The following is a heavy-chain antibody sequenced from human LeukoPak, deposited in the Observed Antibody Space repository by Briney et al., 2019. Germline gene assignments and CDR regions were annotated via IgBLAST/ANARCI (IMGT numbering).Heavy chain of an antibody. CDR2: ISGSGGST. D-gene: IGHD6-13*01. CDR3: AEPRAAAAGVY. Sequence: QSGGSLRLSCAASGLTLSSYAMSWVRQAPGKGLEWVSAISGSGGSTYYADSVKGRFTISRDNSKNTLYLQMNSLRAEDTAVYYLAEPRAAAAGVYWGQGTLVTVSS. CDR1: GLTLSSYA. V-gene: IGHV3-23*01. J-gene: IGHJ4*02.